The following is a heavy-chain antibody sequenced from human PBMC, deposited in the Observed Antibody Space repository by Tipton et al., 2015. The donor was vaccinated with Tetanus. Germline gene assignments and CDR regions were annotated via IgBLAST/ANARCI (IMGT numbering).Heavy chain of an antibody. CDR1: GYRFSSYW. V-gene: IGHV5-51*01. Sequence: VQLVQSGAEVKEAGESLRISCKASGYRFSSYWIAWVRQMPGKGLEWMGIIYPGDSDTRYSPSFQGHVTMSADKSINTAYLQWSSLKASDTAMYYCARLHLRTFASSSGYWGQGTMVTVSS. J-gene: IGHJ4*02. CDR2: IYPGDSDT. CDR3: ARLHLRTFASSSGY. D-gene: IGHD6-6*01.